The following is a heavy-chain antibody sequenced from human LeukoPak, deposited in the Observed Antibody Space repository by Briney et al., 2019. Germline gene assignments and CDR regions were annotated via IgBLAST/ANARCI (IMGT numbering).Heavy chain of an antibody. CDR1: GFTFSSYG. Sequence: PGGSLRLSCAASGFTFSSYGIHWVRQTPGKGLEWVAAIAYDGSNKYYADSVKGRFTISRDNSKKTLYLQMNSLRVEDTAVYYCARDQGVVVHGKYHYYGMDVWGQGTTVTVSS. D-gene: IGHD3-22*01. CDR3: ARDQGVVVHGKYHYYGMDV. V-gene: IGHV3-30*03. J-gene: IGHJ6*02. CDR2: IAYDGSNK.